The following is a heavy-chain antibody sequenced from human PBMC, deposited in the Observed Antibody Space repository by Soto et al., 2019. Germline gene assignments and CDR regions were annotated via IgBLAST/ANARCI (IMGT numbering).Heavy chain of an antibody. Sequence: QVQLVQSGAAVQKSGASVKVSCKASGYTFTSYYIHWVRQAPGQGLDWMGIINPSGGSRDYVQKFQSRVAMTSDASTSKVYMELSNLRSEDTAVYYCAKDRGRATAGEYYYYGMDVWGQGTTVTVSS. CDR1: GYTFTSYY. D-gene: IGHD6-13*01. V-gene: IGHV1-46*01. J-gene: IGHJ6*02. CDR2: INPSGGSR. CDR3: AKDRGRATAGEYYYYGMDV.